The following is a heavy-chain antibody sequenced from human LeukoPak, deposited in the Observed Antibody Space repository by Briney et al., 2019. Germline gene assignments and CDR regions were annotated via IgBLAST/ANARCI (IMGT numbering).Heavy chain of an antibody. Sequence: ASVKVSCKASGYTFTSYAMNWVGQAPGQGLEWMGWINTNTGNPTYAQGFTGRFVFSLDTSVSTAYLQISSLKAEDTAVYYCARGETIFGVVIPNYWGQGTPVTVSS. CDR2: INTNTGNP. CDR3: ARGETIFGVVIPNY. J-gene: IGHJ4*02. D-gene: IGHD3-3*01. V-gene: IGHV7-4-1*02. CDR1: GYTFTSYA.